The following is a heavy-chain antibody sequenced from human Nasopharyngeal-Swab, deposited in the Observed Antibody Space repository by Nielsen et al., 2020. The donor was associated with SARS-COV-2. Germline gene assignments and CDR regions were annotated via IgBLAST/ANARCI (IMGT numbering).Heavy chain of an antibody. CDR1: GFTFSSYG. Sequence: GESLKISCAASGFTFSSYGMHWVRQAPGKGLEWVAVISYDGSNKYYAESVKGRFTISRDNSKNTLYLQMNSLRAEDTAVYYCARDHDGSSWQSPPTADSWGQGTLVTVSS. CDR3: ARDHDGSSWQSPPTADS. D-gene: IGHD6-13*01. CDR2: ISYDGSNK. V-gene: IGHV3-30*03. J-gene: IGHJ5*02.